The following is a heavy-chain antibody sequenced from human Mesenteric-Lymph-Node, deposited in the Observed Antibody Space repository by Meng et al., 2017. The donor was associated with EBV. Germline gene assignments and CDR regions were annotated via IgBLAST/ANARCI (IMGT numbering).Heavy chain of an antibody. V-gene: IGHV1-2*04. D-gene: IGHD2-2*01. Sequence: VQLGQSWAEVKKPGASVKVSCKASGYTFTGYYLHWVRQAPGQGLEWMGWINPNSGDTNYAQKFQGWVTMTRDTSINTAYMELSSLRSDATAVYYCATLPAASTPHFSAWGQGTLVTVSS. J-gene: IGHJ4*02. CDR2: INPNSGDT. CDR1: GYTFTGYY. CDR3: ATLPAASTPHFSA.